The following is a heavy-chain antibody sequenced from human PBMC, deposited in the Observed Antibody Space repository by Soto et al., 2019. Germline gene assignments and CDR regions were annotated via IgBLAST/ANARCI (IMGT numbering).Heavy chain of an antibody. CDR1: GYSFTSYW. D-gene: IGHD2-2*01. Sequence: GDSLKISCKGFGYSFTSYWIGWVRQMPGKGLKWMGIIYPGDSDTRYSPSFQGQVTISADKSISTAYLQWSSLKASDTAMYYCARGGYCRSTSCHYYYYYGMDVWGQGTTVTVSS. CDR3: ARGGYCRSTSCHYYYYYGMDV. J-gene: IGHJ6*02. CDR2: IYPGDSDT. V-gene: IGHV5-51*01.